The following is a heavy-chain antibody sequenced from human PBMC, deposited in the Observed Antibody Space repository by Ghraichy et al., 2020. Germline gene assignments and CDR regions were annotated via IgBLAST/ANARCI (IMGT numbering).Heavy chain of an antibody. CDR3: ARQAEGEVWDGDQGGAIDY. Sequence: GESLNISCKGSGYSFTSYWISWVRQMPGKGLEWMGRIDPSDSYTNYSPSFQGHVTISADKSISTAYLQWSSLKASDTAMYYCARQAEGEVWDGDQGGAIDYWGQGTLVTVSS. D-gene: IGHD1-26*01. J-gene: IGHJ4*02. CDR1: GYSFTSYW. CDR2: IDPSDSYT. V-gene: IGHV5-10-1*01.